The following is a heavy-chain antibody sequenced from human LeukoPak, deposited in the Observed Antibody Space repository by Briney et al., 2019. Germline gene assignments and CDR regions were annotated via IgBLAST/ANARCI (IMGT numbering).Heavy chain of an antibody. D-gene: IGHD6-19*01. V-gene: IGHV1-18*01. Sequence: ASVKISCKASGYTFTSYGISWVRQAPGQGLEWMGWISAYNGNTNYAQKLQGRVTMTTDTSTSTACMELRSLRSDDTAVYYCARDYRQWLVLAYYYGMDVWGQGTTVTVSS. CDR3: ARDYRQWLVLAYYYGMDV. CDR1: GYTFTSYG. CDR2: ISAYNGNT. J-gene: IGHJ6*02.